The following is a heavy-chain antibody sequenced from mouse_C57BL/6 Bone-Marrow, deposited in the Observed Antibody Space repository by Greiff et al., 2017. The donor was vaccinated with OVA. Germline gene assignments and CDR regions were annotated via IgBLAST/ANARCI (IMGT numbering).Heavy chain of an antibody. D-gene: IGHD1-1*01. J-gene: IGHJ1*03. V-gene: IGHV5-15*01. CDR2: ISNLAYSI. CDR1: GFTFSDYG. Sequence: EVKLLESGGGLVQPGGSLKLSCAASGFTFSDYGMAWVRQAPRKGPEWVAFISNLAYSIYYADTVTGRFTISRENAKNTLYLEMSSLRSEDTAMYYCARLDYGSSHWYFDVWGTGTTVTVSS. CDR3: ARLDYGSSHWYFDV.